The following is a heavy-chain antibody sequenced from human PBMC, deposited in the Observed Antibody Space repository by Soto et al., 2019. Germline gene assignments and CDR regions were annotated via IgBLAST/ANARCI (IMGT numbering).Heavy chain of an antibody. CDR3: VKDLQSDSDSCYYRYGMDV. D-gene: IGHD2-15*01. V-gene: IGHV3-30*18. Sequence: QVQLVESGGGEVQTGRSLTISCEASGCPFRTIGMHWVRQTPGKGLEWGAVISYDGTNKFYSDSVKGRFTISRDNFKNKLTLQMNSRRPDHKAFYSCVKDLQSDSDSCYYRYGMDVWGLGTRVTVSS. CDR1: GCPFRTIG. CDR2: ISYDGTNK. J-gene: IGHJ6*02.